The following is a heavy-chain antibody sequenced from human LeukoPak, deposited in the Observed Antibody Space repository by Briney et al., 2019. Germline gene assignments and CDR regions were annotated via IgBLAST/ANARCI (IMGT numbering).Heavy chain of an antibody. Sequence: ASVKVSCKASGYTFTGYYIHWVRQAPGQGLEWMGWLNPNSGGTNYAQKFQGRVTMTGDTSISTAYMELSRLRSDDTAVYYCARRAGAYSHPYDYWGQGTLVTVSS. J-gene: IGHJ4*02. V-gene: IGHV1-2*02. CDR3: ARRAGAYSHPYDY. D-gene: IGHD4/OR15-4a*01. CDR1: GYTFTGYY. CDR2: LNPNSGGT.